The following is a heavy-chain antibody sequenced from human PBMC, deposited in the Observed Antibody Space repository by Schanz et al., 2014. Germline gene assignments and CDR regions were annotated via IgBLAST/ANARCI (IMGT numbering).Heavy chain of an antibody. V-gene: IGHV3-23*01. CDR2: FDARDGRA. Sequence: EVQLLESGGGLVQPGGSLRLSCEASGFSFGNYGMSWVRQAPGKGLEWVSGFDARDGRAYYADSAKGRFTISRDNSKSTLYVEMNSLRAEDTAVYYCVRDSFFAFDYWGQGTLVTVSS. D-gene: IGHD3-3*01. CDR1: GFSFGNYG. J-gene: IGHJ4*02. CDR3: VRDSFFAFDY.